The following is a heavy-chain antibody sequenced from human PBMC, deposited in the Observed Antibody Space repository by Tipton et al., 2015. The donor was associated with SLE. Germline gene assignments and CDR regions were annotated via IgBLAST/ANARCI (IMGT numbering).Heavy chain of an antibody. CDR1: GFTFSSYS. D-gene: IGHD3-22*01. CDR3: AGDLPDYYASSGYRGFDI. V-gene: IGHV3-21*01. Sequence: SLRLSCAASGFTFSSYSMNWVRQAPGKGLEWVSSISSSSSYIYYADSVKGRFTISRDNAKNSLYLQMNSLRAEDTAVYYCAGDLPDYYASSGYRGFDIWGQGTMVTVSS. CDR2: ISSSSSYI. J-gene: IGHJ3*02.